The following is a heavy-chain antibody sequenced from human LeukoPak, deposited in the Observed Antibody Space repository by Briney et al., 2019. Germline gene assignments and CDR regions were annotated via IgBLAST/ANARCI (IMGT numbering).Heavy chain of an antibody. V-gene: IGHV3-53*01. D-gene: IGHD1-26*01. CDR2: IYSGGST. CDR1: GFTVSSNY. Sequence: GGSLRLSCAASGFTVSSNYMSWVRQAPGKGLEWVSAIYSGGSTYYADSVKGRFTISRDNSKNTLYFQMNSLRAEDTAVYYCARESVGATRAFDIWGQGTMVTVSS. J-gene: IGHJ3*02. CDR3: ARESVGATRAFDI.